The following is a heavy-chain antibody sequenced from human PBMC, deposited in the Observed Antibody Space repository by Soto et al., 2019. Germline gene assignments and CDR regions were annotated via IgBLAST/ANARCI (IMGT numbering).Heavy chain of an antibody. CDR2: IKFDGSSP. D-gene: IGHD5-18*01. J-gene: IGHJ6*02. CDR1: GFTFSNYW. Sequence: EVQLVESGGDLIQPGGSLRLSCEASGFTFSNYWMHWVRQAPGKGLVWVSRIKFDGSSPNYANSVKGRFTISRDNAKNTLYLQMHSLTAEDTAVYYCARGIRNYYGVDVRGQGTTVTVSS. CDR3: ARGIRNYYGVDV. V-gene: IGHV3-74*01.